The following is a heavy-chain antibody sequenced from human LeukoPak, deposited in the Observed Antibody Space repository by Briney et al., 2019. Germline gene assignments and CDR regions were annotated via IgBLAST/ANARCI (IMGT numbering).Heavy chain of an antibody. J-gene: IGHJ4*02. Sequence: GGSLRLSCAASGFTFSSYSMNWVRQAPGKGLEWVSSISSSSSYIYYADSVKGRFTISRDNAKNSLYLQMNSLRAEDTAVYYCARGVMTIFGVVTFPFDYWGQGTLVTVSS. CDR1: GFTFSSYS. D-gene: IGHD3-3*01. V-gene: IGHV3-21*01. CDR2: ISSSSSYI. CDR3: ARGVMTIFGVVTFPFDY.